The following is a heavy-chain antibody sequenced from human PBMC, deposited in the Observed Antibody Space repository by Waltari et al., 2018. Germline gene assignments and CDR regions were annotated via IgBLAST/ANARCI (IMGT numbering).Heavy chain of an antibody. D-gene: IGHD3-22*01. CDR3: ARDLAPQGRYYYDSSGSNWFDP. CDR2: IYTSGST. V-gene: IGHV4-4*07. J-gene: IGHJ5*02. Sequence: QVQLQESGPGLVKPSETLSLTCTVSGGSISSYYWSWIRQPARKGLEWIGRIYTSGSTNYNPSLKSRVTMSVDTSKNQFSLKLSSVTAADTAVYYCARDLAPQGRYYYDSSGSNWFDPWGQGTLVTVSS. CDR1: GGSISSYY.